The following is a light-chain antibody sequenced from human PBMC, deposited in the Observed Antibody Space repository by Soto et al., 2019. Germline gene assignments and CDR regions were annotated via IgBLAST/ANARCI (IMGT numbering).Light chain of an antibody. Sequence: QSALTQPRSVSGSPGQSVTISCTGTSSDVGGYNYVSWYQQHPGKAPKLMIHDVSKRPSGVPDRFSGSKSGNTASLTISGLQADDEADYYCCSYAGSYTWVFGGGTKVTVL. J-gene: IGLJ3*02. CDR2: DVS. CDR1: SSDVGGYNY. CDR3: CSYAGSYTWV. V-gene: IGLV2-11*01.